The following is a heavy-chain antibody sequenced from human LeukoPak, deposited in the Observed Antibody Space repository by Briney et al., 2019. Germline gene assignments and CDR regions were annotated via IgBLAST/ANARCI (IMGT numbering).Heavy chain of an antibody. Sequence: GGSLRLSCAASGFTFSSYGMHWVRQAPGKGLEWVAVIWYDGSNKYYADSVKGRFTISRDNSKKTLYLQMNSLRPEDSALYYCAKLRDIVLTAADSWGQGILVTVSS. V-gene: IGHV3-33*06. CDR3: AKLRDIVLTAADS. D-gene: IGHD2-8*01. CDR1: GFTFSSYG. CDR2: IWYDGSNK. J-gene: IGHJ4*02.